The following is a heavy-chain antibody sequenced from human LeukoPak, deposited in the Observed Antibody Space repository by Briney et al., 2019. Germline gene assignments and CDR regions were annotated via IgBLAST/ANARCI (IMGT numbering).Heavy chain of an antibody. Sequence: SETLSLTCTVSGDSISTYYWSWIRQPAGKGLEWIGHFYTSGSTNYTPSLKSRVTMSVDTSKNQFSLKLIPVTPADTAVYYCARHRGVAFDYWGQGTLVTVSS. D-gene: IGHD3-10*01. CDR1: GDSISTYY. V-gene: IGHV4-4*07. CDR3: ARHRGVAFDY. CDR2: FYTSGST. J-gene: IGHJ4*02.